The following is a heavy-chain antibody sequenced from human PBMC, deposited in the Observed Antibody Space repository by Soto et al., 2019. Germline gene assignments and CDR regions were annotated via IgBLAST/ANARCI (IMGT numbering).Heavy chain of an antibody. V-gene: IGHV6-1*01. J-gene: IGHJ6*02. D-gene: IGHD2-2*02. Sequence: SQTLSLTCAISGDSVSSNSAAWNWIRQSPSRGLEWLGRAYYRSQWYYDSAVSVRSRITVIPDTSKNQFSLQLNSVTPEDTAVYYCTKQKVDSRTYNGMDVWGQGTTVTVSS. CDR2: AYYRSQWYY. CDR3: TKQKVDSRTYNGMDV. CDR1: GDSVSSNSAA.